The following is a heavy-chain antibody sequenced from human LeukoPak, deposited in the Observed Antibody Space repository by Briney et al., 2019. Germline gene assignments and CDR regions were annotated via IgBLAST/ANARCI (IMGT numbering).Heavy chain of an antibody. D-gene: IGHD6-19*01. V-gene: IGHV3-23*01. J-gene: IGHJ4*02. Sequence: GGSLRLSCAASGFTFSNYAMSWVRQAPGKGLEWVSAISGSGGSTYYADSVKGRFTISRDNSKNTLYLQMNSLRAEDTAVYYCAKSRSGAVSGTLQFDYWGQGTLVTVSS. CDR2: ISGSGGST. CDR1: GFTFSNYA. CDR3: AKSRSGAVSGTLQFDY.